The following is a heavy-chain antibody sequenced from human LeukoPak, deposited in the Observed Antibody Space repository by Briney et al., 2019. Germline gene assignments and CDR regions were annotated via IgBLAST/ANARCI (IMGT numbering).Heavy chain of an antibody. J-gene: IGHJ3*02. CDR2: ISSSSSYI. CDR3: ARDPRYFDWLDAFDI. D-gene: IGHD3-9*01. CDR1: GFTFSSYS. Sequence: PGGSLRLSCAASGFTFSSYSMNWVRQAPGKGLEWVSSISSSSSYIYYADSAKGRFTISRDNAKNSLYLQMNSLRAEDTAVYYCARDPRYFDWLDAFDIWGQGTMVTVSS. V-gene: IGHV3-21*01.